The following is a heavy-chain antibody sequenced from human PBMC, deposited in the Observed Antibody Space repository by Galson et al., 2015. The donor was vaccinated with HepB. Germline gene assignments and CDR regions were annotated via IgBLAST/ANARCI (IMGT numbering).Heavy chain of an antibody. D-gene: IGHD3-16*01. CDR2: MNPNSGNT. Sequence: SVRVSCKASGYTFTSYDINWVRQAPGQGLEWMGWMNPNSGNTGYAQKFQGRVTTNRNTSISTAYMELSSLRSEDTAVYYGAYIGGRSDYWGQGTLVTVSS. J-gene: IGHJ4*02. CDR1: GYTFTSYD. CDR3: AYIGGRSDY. V-gene: IGHV1-8*02.